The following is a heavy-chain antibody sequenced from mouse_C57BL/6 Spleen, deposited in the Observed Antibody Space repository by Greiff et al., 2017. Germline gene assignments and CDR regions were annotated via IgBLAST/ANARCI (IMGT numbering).Heavy chain of an antibody. CDR3: ARYYGSSYGYFDV. D-gene: IGHD1-1*01. CDR1: GFSLTSYG. J-gene: IGHJ1*03. CDR2: IWSGGST. V-gene: IGHV2-2*01. Sequence: VQRVESGPGLVQPSQSLSITCTVSGFSLTSYGVHWVRQSPGKGLEWLGVIWSGGSTDYNAAFISRLSISKDNSKSQVFFKMNSLQADDTAIYYCARYYGSSYGYFDVWGTGTTGTVSS.